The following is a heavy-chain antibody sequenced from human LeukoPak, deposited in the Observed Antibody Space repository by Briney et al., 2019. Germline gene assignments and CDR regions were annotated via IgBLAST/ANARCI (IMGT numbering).Heavy chain of an antibody. Sequence: SETLSLTCTVSGGSISSSSYYWGWIRQPPGKGLEWIGSIYYSGSTYYNPSLKSRVTISVDTSKNQFSLKLSSVTAADTAVYYCARQTPTTDNWFDPWGQGTLVTVSS. CDR1: GGSISSSSYY. CDR3: ARQTPTTDNWFDP. D-gene: IGHD4-17*01. CDR2: IYYSGST. V-gene: IGHV4-39*01. J-gene: IGHJ5*02.